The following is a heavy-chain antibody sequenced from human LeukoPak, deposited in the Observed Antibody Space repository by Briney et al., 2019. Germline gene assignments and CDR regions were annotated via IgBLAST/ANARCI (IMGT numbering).Heavy chain of an antibody. D-gene: IGHD3/OR15-3a*01. V-gene: IGHV3-21*05. CDR3: GGEGPDWAFYY. CDR2: ISSSGSYI. Sequence: PGGSLRLSCAASGFTFSSYEMNWVRQAPGKGLEWVSYISSSGSYIYYADSVKGRFTISGDNAKNSLYLQMNSLRAEDTAVYYWGGEGPDWAFYYLGQGTLVTVSS. J-gene: IGHJ4*02. CDR1: GFTFSSYE.